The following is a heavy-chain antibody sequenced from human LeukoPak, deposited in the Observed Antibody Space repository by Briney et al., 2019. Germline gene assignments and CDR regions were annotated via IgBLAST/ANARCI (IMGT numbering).Heavy chain of an antibody. D-gene: IGHD3-22*01. Sequence: GGSLRLSCAASGFTFSSYAMHWVRQAPGKGLEWVSYISSSGSTIYYADSVKGRFTISRDNAKNSLYLQMNSLRAEDTAVYYCARATYYYDSSGYYAPALYFDYWGQGTLVTVSS. CDR3: ARATYYYDSSGYYAPALYFDY. CDR1: GFTFSSYA. J-gene: IGHJ4*02. CDR2: ISSSGSTI. V-gene: IGHV3-48*04.